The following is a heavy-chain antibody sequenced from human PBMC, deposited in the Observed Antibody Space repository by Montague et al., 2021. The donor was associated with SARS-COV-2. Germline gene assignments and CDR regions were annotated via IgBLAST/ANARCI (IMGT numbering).Heavy chain of an antibody. J-gene: IGHJ4*02. CDR2: ISPTGST. CDR3: VGAPNEYYFDY. V-gene: IGHV4-34*01. Sequence: SETLSLTCDVYGGSFSRYFWCWTCQPPGPGPELIGHISPTGSTRYNPSLASRVTIFLDTSMSRLSLALTSVTVADTSIYFCVGAPNEYYFDYWGQGTPVSVSS. CDR1: GGSFSRYF. D-gene: IGHD3-16*01.